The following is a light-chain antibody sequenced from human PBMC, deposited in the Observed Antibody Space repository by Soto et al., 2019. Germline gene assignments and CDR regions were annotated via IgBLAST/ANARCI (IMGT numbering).Light chain of an antibody. V-gene: IGKV3-15*01. J-gene: IGKJ3*01. Sequence: EVVMTQSPATLSVFSGERATLSCRASQSVSSNLAWYQQKPGQAPRLLIYGASTRATGVPARFSGSGSGTEFTLTISSLQSEDFAIYYCQQYNNWPFTFGPGTKVDIK. CDR3: QQYNNWPFT. CDR1: QSVSSN. CDR2: GAS.